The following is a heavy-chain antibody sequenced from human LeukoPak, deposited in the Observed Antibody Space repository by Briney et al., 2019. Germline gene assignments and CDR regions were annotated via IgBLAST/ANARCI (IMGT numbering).Heavy chain of an antibody. CDR2: IYHSGST. J-gene: IGHJ4*02. CDR1: GGSISSSNW. Sequence: SGTLSLTCAVSGGSISSSNWWSWVRQPPGKGLEWIGEIYHSGSTNYNPSLKSRVTISVDKSKNQFSLKLSSVTAADTAVYFCAREPDSAYCSGGSCPFDYGGEGTLVTVPS. CDR3: AREPDSAYCSGGSCPFDY. D-gene: IGHD2-15*01. V-gene: IGHV4-4*02.